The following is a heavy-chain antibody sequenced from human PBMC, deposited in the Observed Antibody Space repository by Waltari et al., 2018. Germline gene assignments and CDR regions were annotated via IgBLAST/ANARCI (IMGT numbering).Heavy chain of an antibody. V-gene: IGHV1-18*01. Sequence: QVQLVQSGAEVKKPGASVKVSCKASGYTFTSYGISWVRQAPGQGLEWMGWISAYNGNTNYAQKPQGRVTMTTDTSTSTAYMELRSLRSDDTAVYYCARIAAAGTLEENWFDPWGQGTLVTVSS. D-gene: IGHD6-13*01. CDR1: GYTFTSYG. CDR2: ISAYNGNT. J-gene: IGHJ5*02. CDR3: ARIAAAGTLEENWFDP.